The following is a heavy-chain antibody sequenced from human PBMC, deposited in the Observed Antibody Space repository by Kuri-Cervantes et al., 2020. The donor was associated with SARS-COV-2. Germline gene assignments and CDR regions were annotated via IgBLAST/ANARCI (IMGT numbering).Heavy chain of an antibody. Sequence: ASVKVSCKASGYTFTGYYMHWVRQAPGQGLEWMGWINPNSGGTNYAQKFQGRVTMTRDTSISTAYMELSRLRSDDTAVYYRATPFYYDSSGSYDAFDIWGQGTMVTVSS. CDR1: GYTFTGYY. CDR2: INPNSGGT. D-gene: IGHD3-22*01. CDR3: ATPFYYDSSGSYDAFDI. V-gene: IGHV1-2*02. J-gene: IGHJ3*02.